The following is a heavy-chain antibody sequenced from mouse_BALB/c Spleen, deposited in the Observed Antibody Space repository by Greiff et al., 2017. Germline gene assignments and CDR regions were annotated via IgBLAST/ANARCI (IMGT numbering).Heavy chain of an antibody. J-gene: IGHJ3*01. Sequence: EAKVVESGGGLVQPGGSLRLSCATSGFTFSDFYMEWVRQPPGKRLEWIAASRNKANDYTTEYSASVKGRFIVSRDTSQSILYLQMNALRAEDTAIYYCARDAGYYYGSSFAYWGQGTLVTVSA. D-gene: IGHD1-1*01. CDR2: SRNKANDYTT. CDR3: ARDAGYYYGSSFAY. V-gene: IGHV7-1*02. CDR1: GFTFSDFY.